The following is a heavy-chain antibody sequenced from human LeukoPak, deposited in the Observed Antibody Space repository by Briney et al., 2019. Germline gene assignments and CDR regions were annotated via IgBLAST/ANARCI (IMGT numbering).Heavy chain of an antibody. Sequence: GSLRLSCAASGFTFSRYGIHWVRQAPGKGLEWIGSIFYNGNTYYNPSLKSRATISVDTSKNQFYLNLSSVTAADTAFYYCARDSRGYSSGYYGYWGQGTLVTVSS. CDR2: IFYNGNT. J-gene: IGHJ4*02. CDR3: ARDSRGYSSGYYGY. D-gene: IGHD3-22*01. V-gene: IGHV4-39*07. CDR1: GFTFSRYG.